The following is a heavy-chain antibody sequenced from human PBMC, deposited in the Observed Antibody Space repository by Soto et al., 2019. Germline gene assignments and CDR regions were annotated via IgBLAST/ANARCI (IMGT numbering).Heavy chain of an antibody. D-gene: IGHD3-3*01. Sequence: SVKVSCKASGGTFSSYAISWVRQAPGQGLEWMGGIIPIFGTANYAQKFQGRVTVTADESTSTAYMELSSLRSEDTAVYYCARDQSGYYTRDYWGQGTLVTVSS. J-gene: IGHJ4*02. V-gene: IGHV1-69*13. CDR2: IIPIFGTA. CDR3: ARDQSGYYTRDY. CDR1: GGTFSSYA.